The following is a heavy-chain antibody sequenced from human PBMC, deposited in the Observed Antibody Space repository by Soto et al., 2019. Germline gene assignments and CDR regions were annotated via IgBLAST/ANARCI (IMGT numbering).Heavy chain of an antibody. Sequence: QVQLVQSGAEVKKPGASVKVSCKASGYTFTSYYMHWVRQAPGQGLEWMGIINPSGGSTSYAQKFQDRDTPSXDXSXSXXYMELSSLRSAATAVYYCARERTVTTLGHGAGFFYYYGMDVWGQGTTVTVSS. V-gene: IGHV1-46*03. CDR3: ARERTVTTLGHGAGFFYYYGMDV. J-gene: IGHJ6*02. CDR1: GYTFTSYY. D-gene: IGHD4-17*01. CDR2: INPSGGST.